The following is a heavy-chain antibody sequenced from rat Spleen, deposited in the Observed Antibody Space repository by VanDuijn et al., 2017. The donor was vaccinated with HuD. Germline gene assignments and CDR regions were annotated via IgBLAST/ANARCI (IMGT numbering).Heavy chain of an antibody. D-gene: IGHD1-10*01. CDR2: ISYDGSST. V-gene: IGHV5-29*01. J-gene: IGHJ2*01. Sequence: EVQLVESDGGLVQPGRSLKLSCAASGFTFSDYYMAWVRQAPTKGLEWVATISYDGSSTYYRDSVKGRFTISRDNAKSTLYLQMDSLRSEDTATYYCTSNNFDYWGQGVVVTVSS. CDR1: GFTFSDYY. CDR3: TSNNFDY.